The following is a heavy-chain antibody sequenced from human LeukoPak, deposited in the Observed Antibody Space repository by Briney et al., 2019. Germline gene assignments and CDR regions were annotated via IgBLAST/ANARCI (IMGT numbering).Heavy chain of an antibody. V-gene: IGHV1-46*01. CDR3: ARETGGDRRFDY. D-gene: IGHD7-27*01. Sequence: ASVKVSCKASGYTFTSYYMHWVRQAPGQGLEWMGIVYPSSARTTYAQKFQGRVTMTRDTSTSTVYMELSSLRSEDTAVYYCARETGGDRRFDYWGQGTLVTVSS. CDR2: VYPSSART. CDR1: GYTFTSYY. J-gene: IGHJ4*02.